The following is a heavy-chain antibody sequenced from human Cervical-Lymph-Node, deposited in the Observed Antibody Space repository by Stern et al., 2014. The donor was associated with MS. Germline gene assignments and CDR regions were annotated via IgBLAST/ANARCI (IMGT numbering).Heavy chain of an antibody. CDR3: VKGRSWTSTSPWEIRSSYYTA. J-gene: IGHJ5*02. Sequence: EVQLVESAGGLVQLGRSLRLSCAASGFSFDDYALHWVPLGPGKGMYWVSRLSRNGANVGYADSVQGRFPISRDNAKNSLYLQMTGLRAEDTALYYCVKGRSWTSTSPWEIRSSYYTAWGQGIVVTVSS. CDR2: LSRNGANV. CDR1: GFSFDDYA. D-gene: IGHD3-3*01. V-gene: IGHV3-9*01.